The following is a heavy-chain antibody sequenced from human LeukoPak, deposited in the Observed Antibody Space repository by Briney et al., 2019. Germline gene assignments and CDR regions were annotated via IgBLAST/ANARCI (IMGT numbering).Heavy chain of an antibody. CDR2: ISWNSGST. D-gene: IGHD6-13*01. V-gene: IGHV3-9*03. CDR3: AKDISAAGTFWYFDL. Sequence: PGGSLRLSCAASGFTFDDYAMHWVRQAPGKGLEWVSGISWNSGSTGYADSVKGQFTISRDNAKNSLYLQMNSLRAEDMALYYCAKDISAAGTFWYFDLWGRGTLVTVSS. CDR1: GFTFDDYA. J-gene: IGHJ2*01.